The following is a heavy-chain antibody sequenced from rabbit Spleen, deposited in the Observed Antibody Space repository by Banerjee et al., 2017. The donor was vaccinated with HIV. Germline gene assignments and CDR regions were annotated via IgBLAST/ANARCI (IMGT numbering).Heavy chain of an antibody. CDR3: AREASGGNWYSFDL. J-gene: IGHJ4*01. CDR2: INVVTGKA. CDR1: GFSFSDKAV. V-gene: IGHV1S45*01. Sequence: QEQLVESGGGLVKPEGSLTLTCKASGFSFSDKAVMCWVRQAPGKGLEWIACINVVTGKAVYATWAKGRFTFSKTSSTTVTLQMTSLTAADTATYFCAREASGGNWYSFDLWGQGTLVTVS. D-gene: IGHD1-1*01.